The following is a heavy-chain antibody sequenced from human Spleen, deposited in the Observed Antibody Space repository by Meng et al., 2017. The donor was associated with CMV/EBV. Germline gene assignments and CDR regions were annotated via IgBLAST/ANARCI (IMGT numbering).Heavy chain of an antibody. J-gene: IGHJ5*02. D-gene: IGHD4-23*01. CDR3: ARVIPGGGNFPYHWFDP. CDR2: IYTGGST. CDR1: GFIVSNNY. V-gene: IGHV3-53*01. Sequence: GESLKISCAASGFIVSNNYKNWGRQAPGKGLEWGSVIYTGGSTYYADSVKGRFTISRDNSKNTLYLQMNRLRVEDTAVYYCARVIPGGGNFPYHWFDPWGQGTLVTVSS.